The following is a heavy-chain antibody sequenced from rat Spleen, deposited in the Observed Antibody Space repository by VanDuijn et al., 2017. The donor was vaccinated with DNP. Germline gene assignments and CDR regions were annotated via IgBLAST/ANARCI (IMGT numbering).Heavy chain of an antibody. CDR1: GFTFSDYD. J-gene: IGHJ2*01. Sequence: EVQLVESGGGLVQPGRSLKLSCAASGFTFSDYDMAWVRQAPTKGLEWVASISTGGNNAYYRDSVKGRFTISRDNTKNALYLQMDSLRSEDTATYYCTTLNYYASLSGYFDHWGQGVMVTVSS. D-gene: IGHD1-12*01. CDR2: ISTGGNNA. CDR3: TTLNYYASLSGYFDH. V-gene: IGHV5S13*01.